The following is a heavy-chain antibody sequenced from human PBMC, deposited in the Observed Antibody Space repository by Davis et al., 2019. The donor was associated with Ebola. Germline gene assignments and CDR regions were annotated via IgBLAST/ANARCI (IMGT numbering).Heavy chain of an antibody. J-gene: IGHJ3*02. CDR2: IYYTATT. V-gene: IGHV4-39*02. Sequence: SETLSLTCTVSGGSISTITFYWSWIRQPPGKGLEWIGSIYYTATTYYNPSLKSRVTISVDTSKNQFSLKLSSVTAADTAVYYCAREAGGGAFDIWGQGTMITVSS. CDR1: GGSISTITFY. CDR3: AREAGGGAFDI. D-gene: IGHD3-16*01.